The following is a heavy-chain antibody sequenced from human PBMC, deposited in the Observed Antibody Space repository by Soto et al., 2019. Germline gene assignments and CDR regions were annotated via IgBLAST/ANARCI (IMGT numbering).Heavy chain of an antibody. J-gene: IGHJ5*02. D-gene: IGHD3-10*01. Sequence: QITLKESGPTLVKPTQTLTLTCTFSGFSLSTSGVGVGWIRQPPGKALEWLALIYWDDDKRYSPSLKSRRTITKYTSKKRFVLTMTHMDPVYTTTYYSSLYYEYYYGSWSSRVWVQWFDPSAQGPLVTVSS. V-gene: IGHV2-5*02. CDR1: GFSLSTSGVG. CDR2: IYWDDDK. CDR3: SLYYEYYYGSWSSRVWVQWFDP.